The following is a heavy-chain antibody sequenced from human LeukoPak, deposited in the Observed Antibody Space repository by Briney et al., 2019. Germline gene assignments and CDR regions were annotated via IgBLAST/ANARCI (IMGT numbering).Heavy chain of an antibody. Sequence: GGSMRLSCAASRFSFSKYWMHWVRQAPGKGLVWVSRVKSDGSNPSYADSVKGRFTIPRDKAENMLYLQMNTLGAEDTAVYYCARDIVSGSGSLDYWGQGTLVTVSS. CDR2: VKSDGSNP. J-gene: IGHJ4*02. CDR3: ARDIVSGSGSLDY. D-gene: IGHD3-10*01. CDR1: RFSFSKYW. V-gene: IGHV3-74*01.